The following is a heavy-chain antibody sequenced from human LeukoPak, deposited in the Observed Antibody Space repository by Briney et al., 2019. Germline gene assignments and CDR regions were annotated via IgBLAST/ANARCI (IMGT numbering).Heavy chain of an antibody. CDR1: GFTFSSYG. CDR2: ISYDGSNK. D-gene: IGHD3-9*01. J-gene: IGHJ6*02. V-gene: IGHV3-30*03. CDR3: ARTVDRPNYYYYGMDV. Sequence: PGGSLRLSCAASGFTFSSYGMHWVRQAPGKGLEWVAVISYDGSNKYFADSVKGRFTISRDNSKNTLFLQMNSLRAEDTAVYFCARTVDRPNYYYYGMDVWGQGTTVTVSS.